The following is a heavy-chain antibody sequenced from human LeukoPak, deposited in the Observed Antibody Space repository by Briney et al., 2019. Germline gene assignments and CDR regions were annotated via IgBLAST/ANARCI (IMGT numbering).Heavy chain of an antibody. D-gene: IGHD3-22*01. CDR3: ARDDYYDSSGYYDDY. J-gene: IGHJ4*02. CDR1: GFAFSGYG. CDR2: ISYDGSNK. V-gene: IGHV3-30*19. Sequence: GGSLRLSCAASGFAFSGYGMHWVRQAPGKGLEWVAVISYDGSNKYYADSVKGRFTISRDNSKNTLYLQMNSLRAEDTAVYYCARDDYYDSSGYYDDYWGQGTLVTVSS.